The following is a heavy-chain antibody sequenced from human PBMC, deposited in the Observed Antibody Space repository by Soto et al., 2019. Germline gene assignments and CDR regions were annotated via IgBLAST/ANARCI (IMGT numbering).Heavy chain of an antibody. Sequence: ESGGGVVQPGGSLRLSCAASGFTFSDYWMSWVRQAPGKGLEWVADIKYDGSEKNYVDSVKGRFTISRDNAEKSLYLQMNSLRAEDTAVYYCARSTYAYYWGQGTLVTVSS. D-gene: IGHD1-1*01. V-gene: IGHV3-7*01. CDR3: ARSTYAYY. J-gene: IGHJ4*02. CDR2: IKYDGSEK. CDR1: GFTFSDYW.